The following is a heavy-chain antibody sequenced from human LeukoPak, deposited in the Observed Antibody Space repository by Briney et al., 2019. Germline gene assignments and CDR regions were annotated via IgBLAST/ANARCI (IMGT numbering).Heavy chain of an antibody. CDR1: GFTFSNFA. V-gene: IGHV3-33*06. CDR3: AKEPKQWLGAFEI. D-gene: IGHD6-19*01. J-gene: IGHJ3*02. CDR2: IWYDGTKS. Sequence: GGSLRLSCAASGFTFSNFAMHWVRQAPGEGQEWVALIWYDGTKSFYADSVQGRFTISRDNSRNTLSLQMNSLRGDDTAVYYCAKEPKQWLGAFEIWGQGALVTVSS.